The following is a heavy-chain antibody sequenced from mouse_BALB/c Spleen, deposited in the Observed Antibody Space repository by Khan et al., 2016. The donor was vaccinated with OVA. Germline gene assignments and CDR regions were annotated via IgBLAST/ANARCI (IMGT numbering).Heavy chain of an antibody. CDR2: ISTYYGDV. J-gene: IGHJ3*01. CDR1: GYKFTDFT. Sequence: QVRLQQSGAELVRPGVSVKISCKGSGYKFTDFTMHWVKQSHAMSLEWIGVISTYYGDVNYNQKFKDKATMTVDKSSNTAYMELARLTSEDSAIYYCARGGGGDRFLYWGQGTLVTVSA. CDR3: ARGGGGDRFLY. V-gene: IGHV1S137*01.